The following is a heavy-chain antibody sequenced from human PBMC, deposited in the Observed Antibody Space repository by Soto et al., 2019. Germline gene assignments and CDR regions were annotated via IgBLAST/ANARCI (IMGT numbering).Heavy chain of an antibody. CDR2: IYSGSST. D-gene: IGHD6-19*01. J-gene: IGHJ3*02. V-gene: IGHV3-53*05. Sequence: GGSLRLSCAASGFTVSSNYMSWVRQAPGKGLEWVSVIYSGSSTYYADSVKGRFTISRDNSKNTLYLQMNSLRAEDTAVYYCAKDRSSGSYAFDIWGQGTMVTVSS. CDR1: GFTVSSNY. CDR3: AKDRSSGSYAFDI.